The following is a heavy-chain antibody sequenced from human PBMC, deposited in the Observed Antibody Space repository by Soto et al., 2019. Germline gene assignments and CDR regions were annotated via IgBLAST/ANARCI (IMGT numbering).Heavy chain of an antibody. CDR3: TRDGILLWFGELFHYYYGMDV. V-gene: IGHV3-49*04. D-gene: IGHD3-10*01. J-gene: IGHJ6*02. CDR1: GFTFGDYA. CDR2: IRSKAYGGTT. Sequence: PGGPLRLSCTASGFTFGDYAMSWVRQAPGKGLEWVGFIRSKAYGGTTEYAASVKGRFTISRDDSKSIAYLQMNSLKTEDTAVYYCTRDGILLWFGELFHYYYGMDVWGQGTTVTVSS.